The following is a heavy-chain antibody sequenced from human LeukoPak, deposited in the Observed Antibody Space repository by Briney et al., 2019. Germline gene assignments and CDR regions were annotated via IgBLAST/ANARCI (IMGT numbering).Heavy chain of an antibody. D-gene: IGHD3-22*01. CDR1: GFTFSTYS. V-gene: IGHV3-48*04. Sequence: GGSLRLSCAASGFTFSTYSMNWVRQAPGKGLEWVSYISSSSSSIYQADSVKGRFTISRDNAKNSLYLQMNSLRAEDTAVYYCATYSSLNRREFQYWGQGTLLTVSS. CDR2: ISSSSSSI. CDR3: ATYSSLNRREFQY. J-gene: IGHJ1*01.